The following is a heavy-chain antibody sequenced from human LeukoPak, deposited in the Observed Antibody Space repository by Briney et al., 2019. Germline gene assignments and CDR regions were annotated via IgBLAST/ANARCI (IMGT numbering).Heavy chain of an antibody. Sequence: ASVKVSCKASGGTFSSYAISWVRQAPGQGLEWMGGIIPIFGTANYAQKFQGRVTITADKSTSTAYMELSSLRSEDTAVYYCARDLVGSSSGYQFDYWGQGTLATVSS. CDR3: ARDLVGSSSGYQFDY. CDR1: GGTFSSYA. CDR2: IIPIFGTA. D-gene: IGHD3-22*01. V-gene: IGHV1-69*06. J-gene: IGHJ4*02.